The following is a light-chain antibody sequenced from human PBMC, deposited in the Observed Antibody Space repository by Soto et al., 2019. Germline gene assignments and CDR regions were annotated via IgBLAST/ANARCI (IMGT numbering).Light chain of an antibody. Sequence: QSALTQPASVSGSPGQSITISCTGTSSDVGSYNLVSWYQHHPGKAPKLMIYAGSQRPSGVSYRFSGSKSGNTASLTISGLQAEDEADYYCCSYAGGTTLVFGGGTKLTVL. CDR1: SSDVGSYNL. CDR2: AGS. V-gene: IGLV2-23*01. CDR3: CSYAGGTTLV. J-gene: IGLJ2*01.